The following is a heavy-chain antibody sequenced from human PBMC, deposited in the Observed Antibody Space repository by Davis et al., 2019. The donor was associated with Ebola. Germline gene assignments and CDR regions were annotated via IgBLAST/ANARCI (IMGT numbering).Heavy chain of an antibody. CDR2: ISYDGSNK. D-gene: IGHD3-22*01. J-gene: IGHJ4*02. V-gene: IGHV3-30*18. CDR3: AKGPTYYYDSSGYYTYYFDY. Sequence: GESLKISCAASGFTFSSYGMHWVRQAPGKGLERVAVISYDGSNKYYADSVKGRFTISRDNSKNTLYLQMSSLRAEDTAVYYCAKGPTYYYDSSGYYTYYFDYWGQGTLVTVSS. CDR1: GFTFSSYG.